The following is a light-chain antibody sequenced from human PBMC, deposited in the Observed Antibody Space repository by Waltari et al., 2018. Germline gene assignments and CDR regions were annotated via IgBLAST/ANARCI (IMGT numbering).Light chain of an antibody. CDR3: ASWDDSLNGPV. Sequence: QSVLTQPPSASGTPGQRVTISCSGSRSNIGTNTVNWYQKLPGAAPKVLIYRNNQRPSGVPDRFSGSKSVTSASRAISGLQSEDEAAYFCASWDDSLNGPVFGGGTTLTVL. CDR2: RNN. J-gene: IGLJ3*02. CDR1: RSNIGTNT. V-gene: IGLV1-44*01.